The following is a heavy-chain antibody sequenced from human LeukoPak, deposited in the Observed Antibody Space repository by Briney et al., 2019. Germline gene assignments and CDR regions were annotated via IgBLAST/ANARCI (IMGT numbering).Heavy chain of an antibody. J-gene: IGHJ6*03. D-gene: IGHD3-22*01. Sequence: GGSLRLSCAASGFTFSNYDMVWVRQPPGKGLEWVSYIYSSGGDIYYADSVKGRFTISREKAKTSLYMQMNSLRAEDKAVYYCARDHYDSSGYSHYYYSYMDVWGKGTTVTVSS. V-gene: IGHV3-11*04. CDR3: ARDHYDSSGYSHYYYSYMDV. CDR1: GFTFSNYD. CDR2: IYSSGGDI.